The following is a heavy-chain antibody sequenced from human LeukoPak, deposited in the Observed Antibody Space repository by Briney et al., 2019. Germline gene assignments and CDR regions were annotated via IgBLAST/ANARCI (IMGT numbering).Heavy chain of an antibody. Sequence: PSQTLSLTCTVSGGSISSGDYYWSWIRQPPGKGLEWIGYIYYSGSTYYNPSLKSRVTIPVDTSKNQFSLKLSSVTAADTAVYYCARDYVQAGDMDVWGKGTTVTVSS. J-gene: IGHJ6*03. V-gene: IGHV4-30-4*08. CDR3: ARDYVQAGDMDV. CDR2: IYYSGST. D-gene: IGHD3-10*02. CDR1: GGSISSGDYY.